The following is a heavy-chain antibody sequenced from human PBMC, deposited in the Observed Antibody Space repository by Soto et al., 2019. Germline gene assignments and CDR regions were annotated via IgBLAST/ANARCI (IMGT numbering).Heavy chain of an antibody. J-gene: IGHJ4*02. CDR2: IYWDDDK. CDR3: AHQEGFSVEYYFAY. V-gene: IGHV2-5*02. Sequence: ITLKESGPTLVKPTQTLTLTCTFSGFSLSTSGVGVGWIRQPPGKALEWLGLIYWDDDKRFSPSLKSRLTITKASSRHHVVVTMPNIDPVDTATYDCAHQEGFSVEYYFAYWGQGTLVTVSS. D-gene: IGHD2-15*01. CDR1: GFSLSTSGVG.